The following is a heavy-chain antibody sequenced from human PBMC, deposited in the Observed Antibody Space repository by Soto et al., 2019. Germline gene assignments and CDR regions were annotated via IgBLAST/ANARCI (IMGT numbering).Heavy chain of an antibody. V-gene: IGHV4-39*01. Sequence: QLQLQESGPGLVKPAETLSLTCTVSGGSISSSSYYWGWIRQPPGKGLEWIGSIYYSGSTYYNPSLKSRVTISVDTSKHQFSLKLSSVTSADTAVSYCARQWSRGSYYLDYWGQGTLVTVSS. J-gene: IGHJ4*02. CDR2: IYYSGST. CDR3: ARQWSRGSYYLDY. D-gene: IGHD1-26*01. CDR1: GGSISSSSYY.